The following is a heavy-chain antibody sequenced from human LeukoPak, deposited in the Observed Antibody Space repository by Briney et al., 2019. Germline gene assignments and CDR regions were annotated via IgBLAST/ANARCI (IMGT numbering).Heavy chain of an antibody. CDR1: GDSVSSKSAA. V-gene: IGHV6-1*01. D-gene: IGHD3-22*01. CDR2: TYYGTKWYN. CDR3: ARSSGWFDY. Sequence: SQTLSLTCAISGDSVSSKSAAWDWIRQSPSRGLEWLGRTYYGTKWYNDYAVSVKSRITVNPDTSKNQFSLLLNSVTPEDTAVYYCARSSGWFDYWGQGTLVTVSS. J-gene: IGHJ5*01.